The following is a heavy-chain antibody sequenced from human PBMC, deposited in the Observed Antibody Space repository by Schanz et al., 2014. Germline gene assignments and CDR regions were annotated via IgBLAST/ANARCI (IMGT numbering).Heavy chain of an antibody. D-gene: IGHD6-13*01. CDR3: ATDHIAAAGSQYFYYYGMGV. CDR2: FDPEDVET. J-gene: IGHJ6*02. Sequence: QVQLVQSGAEVKKPGASVKVSCKVSGYTLTDLSMHWVRQAPGKGLEWMGGFDPEDVETIYAQKFQGRVTMTEDTFTDTAYMELSSLRSEDTAVYYCATDHIAAAGSQYFYYYGMGVWGQGTTVTVSS. CDR1: GYTLTDLS. V-gene: IGHV1-24*01.